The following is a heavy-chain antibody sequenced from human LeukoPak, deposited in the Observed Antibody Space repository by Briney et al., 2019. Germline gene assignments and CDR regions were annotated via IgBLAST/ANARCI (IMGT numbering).Heavy chain of an antibody. CDR3: ARARVVRPHIVVVTAIKRPRDAFDI. J-gene: IGHJ3*02. CDR2: INPNSGGT. D-gene: IGHD2-21*02. Sequence: GASVKVSCKASGSTFTDYYMHWVRQAPGQGLEWMGWINPNSGGTNYAQKFQGRVTMTRDTSISTAYMELSRLRSDDTAVYYCARARVVRPHIVVVTAIKRPRDAFDIWGQGTMVTVSS. CDR1: GSTFTDYY. V-gene: IGHV1-2*02.